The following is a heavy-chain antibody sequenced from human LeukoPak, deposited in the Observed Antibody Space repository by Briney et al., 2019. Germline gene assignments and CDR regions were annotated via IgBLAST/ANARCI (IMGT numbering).Heavy chain of an antibody. Sequence: PGGSLRLSCAASGFTFDDYAMHWVRQAPGKGLEWVSLISGDGGSTYYADSVKGRFTISRDNSKNILYLQMNSLTAEDTAVYYCARDSLKNGYNYDYFDYWGQGTLVTVSS. J-gene: IGHJ4*02. CDR3: ARDSLKNGYNYDYFDY. D-gene: IGHD5-24*01. V-gene: IGHV3-43*02. CDR1: GFTFDDYA. CDR2: ISGDGGST.